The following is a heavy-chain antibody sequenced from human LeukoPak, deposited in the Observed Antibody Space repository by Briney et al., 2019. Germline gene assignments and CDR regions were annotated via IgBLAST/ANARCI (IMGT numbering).Heavy chain of an antibody. D-gene: IGHD6-19*01. CDR3: ARTGLDSSGWYKNCYFDY. CDR2: ISAYNGNT. V-gene: IGHV1-18*01. CDR1: GYTFTSYG. J-gene: IGHJ4*02. Sequence: GASVKVSCKASGYTFTSYGISWVRQAPGQGLEWMGWISAYNGNTNYAQKLQGRVTMTTDTSTSTAYMELRSLRSDDTAVYYCARTGLDSSGWYKNCYFDYWGQGTLVTVSS.